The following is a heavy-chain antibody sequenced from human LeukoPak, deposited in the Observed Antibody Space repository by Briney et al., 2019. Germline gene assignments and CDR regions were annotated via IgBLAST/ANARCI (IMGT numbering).Heavy chain of an antibody. J-gene: IGHJ6*02. Sequence: PGGSLRLSCAASGFTVSSNYMSWVRQAPGKGLEWVSVIYSGGSTYYADSVKGRFTISRDNSKNTLYLQMNSLRAEDTAVYYCASPSLIAVAGTYYYGMGVWGQGTTVTVSS. CDR1: GFTVSSNY. CDR2: IYSGGST. CDR3: ASPSLIAVAGTYYYGMGV. V-gene: IGHV3-66*01. D-gene: IGHD6-19*01.